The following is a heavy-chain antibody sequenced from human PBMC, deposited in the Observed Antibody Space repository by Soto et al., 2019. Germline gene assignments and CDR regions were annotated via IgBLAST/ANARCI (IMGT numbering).Heavy chain of an antibody. CDR1: GGSISSYY. J-gene: IGHJ3*02. V-gene: IGHV4-59*01. CDR2: IYYSGST. D-gene: IGHD4-4*01. Sequence: QVQLQESGPGLVKPSETLSLTCTVSGGSISSYYWSWIRQPPGKGLEWIGYIYYSGSTNYNPSLKSRVTISVDASKNQFSLKLSSVTAADTAVYYCARAVNGYLANYDPDPDAFDIWGQGTLVTVSS. CDR3: ARAVNGYLANYDPDPDAFDI.